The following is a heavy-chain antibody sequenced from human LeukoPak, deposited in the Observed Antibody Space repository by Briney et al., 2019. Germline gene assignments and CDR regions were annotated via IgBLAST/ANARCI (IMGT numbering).Heavy chain of an antibody. J-gene: IGHJ4*02. V-gene: IGHV2-5*02. D-gene: IGHD3-10*01. CDR2: SYWDDDK. CDR3: AGGTLEWFGELLQTFCDY. Sequence: SGPTLVKPTQTRTLTCNFSGVSLSTSGVGVGWIRQPPGKALEWLALSYWDDDKRYSPSLQSRLTITTDTSKNQVVRTMTNMDPVDTATYCCAGGTLEWFGELLQTFCDYWGQGTLVTVSS. CDR1: GVSLSTSGVG.